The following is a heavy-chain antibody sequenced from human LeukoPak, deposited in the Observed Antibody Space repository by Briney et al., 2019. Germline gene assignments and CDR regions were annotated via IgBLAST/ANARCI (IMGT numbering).Heavy chain of an antibody. Sequence: ASVKVSCKASGYTFTSYGISWVRQAPGQGLEWMGWISAYNGNTNYAQMLQGRVTMTTDTSTSTAYMELRSLRSDDTAVYYCARMEYCSGGSCPPSDYWGQGTLVTVSS. D-gene: IGHD2-15*01. CDR3: ARMEYCSGGSCPPSDY. J-gene: IGHJ4*02. V-gene: IGHV1-18*01. CDR1: GYTFTSYG. CDR2: ISAYNGNT.